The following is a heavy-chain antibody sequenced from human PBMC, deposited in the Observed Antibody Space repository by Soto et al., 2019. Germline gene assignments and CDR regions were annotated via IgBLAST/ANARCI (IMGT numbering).Heavy chain of an antibody. V-gene: IGHV3-30-3*01. J-gene: IGHJ4*02. Sequence: QVQLVESGGGVVQPGRSLRLSCAASGFTFSSYAMHWVRQAPGKGLEWVAVISYDGSNKYYADSVKGRFTISRDNSKNTLYLQMNSLRAEDTAVYYCAKEPGYSGYDSQGNAYYFDYWGQGTLVTVSS. CDR2: ISYDGSNK. CDR1: GFTFSSYA. CDR3: AKEPGYSGYDSQGNAYYFDY. D-gene: IGHD5-12*01.